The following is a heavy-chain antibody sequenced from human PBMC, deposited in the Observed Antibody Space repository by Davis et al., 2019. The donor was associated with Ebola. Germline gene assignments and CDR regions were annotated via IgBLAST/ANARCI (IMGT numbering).Heavy chain of an antibody. D-gene: IGHD6-13*01. V-gene: IGHV1-69*05. J-gene: IGHJ5*02. CDR1: GGTFSSYA. Sequence: SVKVSCKASGGTFSSYAISWVRQAPGQGLEWMGGIIPIFGTANYAQKLQGRVTMTTDTSTSTAYMELRSLRSEDTAVYYCARDLGGIAPFNWFDPWGQGTLVTVSS. CDR2: IIPIFGTA. CDR3: ARDLGGIAPFNWFDP.